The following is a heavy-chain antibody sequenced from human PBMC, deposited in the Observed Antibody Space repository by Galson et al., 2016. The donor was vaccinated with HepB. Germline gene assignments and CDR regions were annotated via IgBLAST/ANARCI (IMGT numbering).Heavy chain of an antibody. D-gene: IGHD1-26*01. V-gene: IGHV3-49*03. CDR1: GFTFGDYT. Sequence: SLRLSCAASGFTFGDYTMSWFRQAPGKGLEWLGFIRSKAYGGTADYAASVRGRFTFSRDDSKTIAYLQMNSLKYEDTAVYFCTRGGAGTNAFYFWGQGTLVTVSS. J-gene: IGHJ3*01. CDR2: IRSKAYGGTA. CDR3: TRGGAGTNAFYF.